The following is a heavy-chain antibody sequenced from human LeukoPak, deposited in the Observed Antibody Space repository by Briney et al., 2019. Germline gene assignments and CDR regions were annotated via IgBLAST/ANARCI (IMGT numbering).Heavy chain of an antibody. V-gene: IGHV4-4*07. CDR1: GGSIDSYY. D-gene: IGHD1-1*01. Sequence: SETLSLTCTVSGGSIDSYYWSWIRQPAGKGLEWIGHIYTSGSTNYNPSLESRVTMSVDTSKNQFSLRLSSVTAADTAVYYCARRVATTGRYYFDYWGQGALVTVSS. CDR2: IYTSGST. J-gene: IGHJ4*02. CDR3: ARRVATTGRYYFDY.